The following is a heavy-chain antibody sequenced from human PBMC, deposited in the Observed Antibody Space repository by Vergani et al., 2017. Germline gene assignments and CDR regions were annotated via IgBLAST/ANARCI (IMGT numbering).Heavy chain of an antibody. Sequence: QVQLVESGGGVVQPGRSLRLSCVASGFTFSSYAMHWVRQAPGKGLEWVAVISYDGSNKYYADSVKGRFTISRDNSKNTLYLQMNSLRAEDTAVYYCARPYYYDSSGYAFDYWGQGTLVTVSS. CDR1: GFTFSSYA. CDR2: ISYDGSNK. J-gene: IGHJ4*02. D-gene: IGHD3-22*01. CDR3: ARPYYYDSSGYAFDY. V-gene: IGHV3-30-3*01.